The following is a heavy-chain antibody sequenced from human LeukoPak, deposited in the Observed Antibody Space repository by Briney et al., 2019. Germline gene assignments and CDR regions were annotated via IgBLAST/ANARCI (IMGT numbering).Heavy chain of an antibody. D-gene: IGHD5-18*01. Sequence: SETLSLTCTVSGGSISSYYWSWIRQPAGKGLEWIGRIYTSGSTNYNPSLKSRVTMSVDTSKNQFSLKLSSVTAADTAVYYCARDPGPRGYSYGNYYYYGMDVWGRGTTVTVSS. CDR1: GGSISSYY. V-gene: IGHV4-4*07. J-gene: IGHJ6*02. CDR3: ARDPGPRGYSYGNYYYYGMDV. CDR2: IYTSGST.